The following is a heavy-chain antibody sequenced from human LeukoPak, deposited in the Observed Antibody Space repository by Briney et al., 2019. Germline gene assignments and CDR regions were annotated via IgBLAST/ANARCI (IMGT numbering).Heavy chain of an antibody. CDR3: ARNIINVGATTSAFDI. Sequence: SSETLSLTCTVSGYSISSGYYWGWIRQPPGKGLEWIGSIYHSGSTYYNPSLKSRVTISVDTSKNQFSLKLSSVTAADTAVYYCARNIINVGATTSAFDIWGQGTMVTVSS. CDR2: IYHSGST. D-gene: IGHD1-26*01. CDR1: GYSISSGYY. V-gene: IGHV4-38-2*02. J-gene: IGHJ3*02.